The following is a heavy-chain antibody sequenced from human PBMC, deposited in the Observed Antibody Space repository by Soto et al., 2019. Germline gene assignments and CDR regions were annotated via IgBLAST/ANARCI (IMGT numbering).Heavy chain of an antibody. CDR3: AKNGGGIAAAGESEY. CDR1: GFTFSSYA. J-gene: IGHJ4*02. V-gene: IGHV3-23*01. Sequence: EVQLLESGGGLVQPGGSLRLSCAASGFTFSSYAMSWVRQAPGRGLEWVSAISGSGGSTYYADSVKGRFTISRDNSKSTLYLQMNGLRAEDTAIYYCAKNGGGIAAAGESEYWGQGTLVTVSS. CDR2: ISGSGGST. D-gene: IGHD6-13*01.